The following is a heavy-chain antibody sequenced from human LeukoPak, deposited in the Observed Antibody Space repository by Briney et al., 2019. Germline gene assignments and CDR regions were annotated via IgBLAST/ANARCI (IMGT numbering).Heavy chain of an antibody. V-gene: IGHV1-46*01. CDR1: GYTFTSYY. Sequence: ASVKVSCKASGYTFTSYYMHWVRQAPGQGLEWMGIINPSGGSTSYAQKFQGRVTMTRDTSTSTVYMGLSSLRSEDTAVYYCASTYYDSSGYLPYFDYWGQGTLVTVSS. J-gene: IGHJ4*02. CDR3: ASTYYDSSGYLPYFDY. CDR2: INPSGGST. D-gene: IGHD3-22*01.